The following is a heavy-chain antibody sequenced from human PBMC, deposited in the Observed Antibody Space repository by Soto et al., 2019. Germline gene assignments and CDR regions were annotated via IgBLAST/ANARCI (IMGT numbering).Heavy chain of an antibody. J-gene: IGHJ6*02. Sequence: GGSLRLSCAASGFTFSSYGMHWVRQAPGKGLEWVAVIWYDGSNKYYADSVKGQVTISADKSISTAYLQWSSLKASDTAMYYCTLSYGDSYYYYNGMDVWGQGTTVTVSS. D-gene: IGHD4-17*01. CDR3: TLSYGDSYYYYNGMDV. V-gene: IGHV3-33*01. CDR2: IWYDGSNK. CDR1: GFTFSSYG.